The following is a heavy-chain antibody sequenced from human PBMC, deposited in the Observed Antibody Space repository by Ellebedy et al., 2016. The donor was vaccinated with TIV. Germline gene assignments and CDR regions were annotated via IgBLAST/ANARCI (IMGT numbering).Heavy chain of an antibody. CDR2: ISAYNGNT. CDR1: GYTFTNYG. J-gene: IGHJ4*02. D-gene: IGHD1-1*01. V-gene: IGHV1-18*04. CDR3: ARVPMPGKADY. Sequence: ASVKVSCXASGYTFTNYGISWVRQAPGQGLEWMGWISAYNGNTNYAQKLQGRVTMTTDTSSSTTYMELRSLRSDDTAVYYCARVPMPGKADYWGQGTLVTVSS.